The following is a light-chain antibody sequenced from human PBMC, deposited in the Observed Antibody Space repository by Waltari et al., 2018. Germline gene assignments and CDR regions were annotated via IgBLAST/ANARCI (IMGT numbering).Light chain of an antibody. J-gene: IGLJ2*01. V-gene: IGLV2-14*03. CDR3: SSYTSSTTLI. Sequence: QSALTQPASVFGSPGQSITISCTGTSSDIGDYNFVSWYQKHPGKAPKLMIYDVSLRPSGISSRFSGSKSGNTASLTISGLQAEDEADYHCSSYTSSTTLIFGGGTKLTVL. CDR2: DVS. CDR1: SSDIGDYNF.